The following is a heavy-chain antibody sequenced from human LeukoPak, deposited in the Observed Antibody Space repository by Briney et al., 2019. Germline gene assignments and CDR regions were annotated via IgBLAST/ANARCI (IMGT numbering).Heavy chain of an antibody. Sequence: SESLSLTCHVTRGPISSSSYYWGWIRQPPGKRLEWIGSIYYSGSTYYNPSLKSRVTISVDTSKNQFSLKLSSVTAADTAVYYCAGSTYDSSGSYYYYGMDVWGQGTTVTVSS. CDR1: RGPISSSSYY. J-gene: IGHJ6*02. CDR3: AGSTYDSSGSYYYYGMDV. CDR2: IYYSGST. V-gene: IGHV4-39*01. D-gene: IGHD3-22*01.